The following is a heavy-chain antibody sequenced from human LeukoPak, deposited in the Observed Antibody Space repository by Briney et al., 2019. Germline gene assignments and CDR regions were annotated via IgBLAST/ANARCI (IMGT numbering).Heavy chain of an antibody. V-gene: IGHV1-2*02. D-gene: IGHD5-24*01. CDR2: INPNSGGT. CDR1: GYTFTGYY. CDR3: ARAWMATNPVNDAFDI. J-gene: IGHJ3*02. Sequence: GASVKVSCKASGYTFTGYYMHWVRQAPGQELEWMGWINPNSGGTNYAQKFQSRVTMTRDTSISTAYMELSRLRSDDTAVYYCARAWMATNPVNDAFDIWGQGTMVTVSS.